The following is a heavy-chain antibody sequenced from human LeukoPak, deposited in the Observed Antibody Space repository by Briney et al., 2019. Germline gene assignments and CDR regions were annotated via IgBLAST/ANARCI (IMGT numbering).Heavy chain of an antibody. CDR3: ARDDNGYSYLDGYDWFDP. Sequence: GGSLRLSCAASGFTFSSYAMSWVRQAPGKGLEWVSAISGSGGSTYYADSVKGRFTISRDNSKNTLYLQMNSLRAEDTAVYYCARDDNGYSYLDGYDWFDPWGQGTLVTVSS. J-gene: IGHJ5*02. V-gene: IGHV3-23*01. CDR1: GFTFSSYA. D-gene: IGHD5-18*01. CDR2: ISGSGGST.